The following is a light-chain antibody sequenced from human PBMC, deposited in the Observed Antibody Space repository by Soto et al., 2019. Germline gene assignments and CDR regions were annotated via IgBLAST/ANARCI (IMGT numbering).Light chain of an antibody. CDR2: DNN. Sequence: QSVLTQPPSVSAAPGQTVTISCSGSSSNIGNNYVSWSQQLPGTAPKLLIYDNNKRPSGIPDRFSGSKSGTSATLGITGLQTGDEADYYCGTWDSSLSADVFGTGTKVTVL. CDR1: SSNIGNNY. J-gene: IGLJ1*01. CDR3: GTWDSSLSADV. V-gene: IGLV1-51*01.